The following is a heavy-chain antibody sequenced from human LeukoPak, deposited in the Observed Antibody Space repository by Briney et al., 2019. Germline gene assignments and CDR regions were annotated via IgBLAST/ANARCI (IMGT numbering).Heavy chain of an antibody. CDR3: ARAEPNYYDSSGYTYYFDY. J-gene: IGHJ4*02. D-gene: IGHD3-22*01. Sequence: ASVKVSFKASGYTFTGYYMHWLRQAPGQGLEWMGWINPNSGGTNYAQKFQGRVTMTRDTSISTAYMELSSLRSDDTAVYYCARAEPNYYDSSGYTYYFDYWGQGTLVTVSS. V-gene: IGHV1-2*02. CDR1: GYTFTGYY. CDR2: INPNSGGT.